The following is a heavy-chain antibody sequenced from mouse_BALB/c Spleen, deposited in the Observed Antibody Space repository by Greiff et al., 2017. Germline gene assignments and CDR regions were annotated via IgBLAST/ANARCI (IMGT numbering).Heavy chain of an antibody. CDR3: ARGGLRHYAMDY. V-gene: IGHV5-17*02. CDR2: ISSGSSTI. D-gene: IGHD2-2*01. J-gene: IGHJ4*01. CDR1: GFTFSSFG. Sequence: EVQLVESGGGLVQPGGSRKLSCAASGFTFSSFGMHWVRQAPEKGLEWVAYISSGSSTIYYADTVKGRFTISRDNPKNTLFLQMTSLRSEDTAMYYCARGGLRHYAMDYWGQGTSVTVSS.